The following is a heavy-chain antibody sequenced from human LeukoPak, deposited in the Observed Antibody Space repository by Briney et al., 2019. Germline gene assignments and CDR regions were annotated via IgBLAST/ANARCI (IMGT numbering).Heavy chain of an antibody. Sequence: TASETLSLTCTVSGGSISSGSYYWSWIRQPAGKGLEWIGRIYTSGSTNYNPSLKSRVTISVDTSKNQFSLKLSSVTAADTAVYYCARGGPPSVAKFRPYYYYMDVWGKGTTVTVSS. V-gene: IGHV4-61*02. J-gene: IGHJ6*03. CDR3: ARGGPPSVAKFRPYYYYMDV. D-gene: IGHD5-12*01. CDR2: IYTSGST. CDR1: GGSISSGSYY.